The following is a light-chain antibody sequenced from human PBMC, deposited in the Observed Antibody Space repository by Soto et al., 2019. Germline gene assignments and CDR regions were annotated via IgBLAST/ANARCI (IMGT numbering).Light chain of an antibody. Sequence: DIQMNQSPSTLSGAVGDRITITCRASQTISSGLAWYQQYPEKHPKLLIYKAVPLKSGVPSSFSGSGAGREFALTISSQQPDDVATYYGQHYISYSAAFSQGTKVDLK. CDR1: QTISSG. V-gene: IGKV1-5*03. CDR2: KAV. J-gene: IGKJ1*01. CDR3: QHYISYSAA.